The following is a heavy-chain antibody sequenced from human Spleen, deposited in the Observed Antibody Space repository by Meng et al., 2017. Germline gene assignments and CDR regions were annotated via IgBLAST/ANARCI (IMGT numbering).Heavy chain of an antibody. V-gene: IGHV3-20*04. CDR1: GFTFDDYG. D-gene: IGHD3-22*01. CDR2: INWNGGDR. J-gene: IGHJ6*02. CDR3: ARNYDGSGYYGYKYGMDV. Sequence: GESLKISCTASGFTFDDYGMSWVRQAPGKGPEWVSGINWNGGDRGYADSVKGRFIISRDNAKNSLSLEINSLRAEDTALYYGARNYDGSGYYGYKYGMDVWGQGTTVTVSS.